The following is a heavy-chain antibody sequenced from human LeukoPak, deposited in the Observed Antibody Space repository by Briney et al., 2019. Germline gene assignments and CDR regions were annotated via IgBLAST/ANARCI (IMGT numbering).Heavy chain of an antibody. CDR2: ISSSGSAI. Sequence: GGSLRLSCAASGFTFSDYYMSWIRQAPGKGLEWVSYISSSGSAIYYADSVKGRFTISRDNAKNSLYLQMNSLRAEDTAVYYCAREKKVYDAFDIWGQGTMVTVSS. V-gene: IGHV3-11*01. J-gene: IGHJ3*02. CDR3: AREKKVYDAFDI. CDR1: GFTFSDYY. D-gene: IGHD5/OR15-5a*01.